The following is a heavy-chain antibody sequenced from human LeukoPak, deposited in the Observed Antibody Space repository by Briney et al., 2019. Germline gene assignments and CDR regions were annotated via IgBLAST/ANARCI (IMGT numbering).Heavy chain of an antibody. V-gene: IGHV3-23*01. CDR1: GFXFSNFA. J-gene: IGHJ4*02. CDR3: ARDLSGYDFRYYFDY. D-gene: IGHD5-12*01. CDR2: MGGSGGST. Sequence: GGSLRLSCAASGFXFSNFAISWVRQAPGKGLEWVSLMGGSGGSTYYADSVKGRFTISRDKAKNTLYLQMNSLRAEDTAVYYCARDLSGYDFRYYFDYWNQGTLVTVSS.